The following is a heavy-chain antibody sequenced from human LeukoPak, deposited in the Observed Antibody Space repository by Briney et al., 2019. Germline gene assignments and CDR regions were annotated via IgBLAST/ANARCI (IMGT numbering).Heavy chain of an antibody. CDR2: IRSKAYGGTT. Sequence: GGSLRLSCTASGFTFGDYAMSWFRQAPGKGLEWVGFIRSKAYGGTTEYAASVKGRFTISRDDSKSIAYLQMNSLKTEDTAVYYCTRDIGSGWSDYWGQGTLVTVSS. D-gene: IGHD6-19*01. J-gene: IGHJ4*02. CDR3: TRDIGSGWSDY. V-gene: IGHV3-49*03. CDR1: GFTFGDYA.